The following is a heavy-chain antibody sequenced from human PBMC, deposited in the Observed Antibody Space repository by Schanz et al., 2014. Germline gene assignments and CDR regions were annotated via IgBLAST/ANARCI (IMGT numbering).Heavy chain of an antibody. CDR3: AKGGFGS. Sequence: EVQLLESGGGLAQRGGSLRLSCAVSGIPFSTYVMNWVRQAPGKGLEWVSTISSDGTTYYADSVKGRFTISRDNSRDTLFLHMNSLRAEDTALYYCAKGGFGSWGQGTLVTV. CDR1: GIPFSTYV. CDR2: ISSDGTT. V-gene: IGHV3-23*01. D-gene: IGHD3-16*01. J-gene: IGHJ5*01.